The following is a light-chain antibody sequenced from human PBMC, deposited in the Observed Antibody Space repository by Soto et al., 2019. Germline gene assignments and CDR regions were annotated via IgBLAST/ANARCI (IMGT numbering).Light chain of an antibody. CDR2: GAS. CDR1: PSVSSNH. Sequence: EIVVTQSPGTLSLSPGEIATLSCRASPSVSSNHFAWYQQKPGQAPRLLIYGASSRASGIPNRFSGSGSVTDFTLIIRRMEPEDFSMYYCYQYGSTPFTFGPGSKVDVK. J-gene: IGKJ3*01. V-gene: IGKV3-20*01. CDR3: YQYGSTPFT.